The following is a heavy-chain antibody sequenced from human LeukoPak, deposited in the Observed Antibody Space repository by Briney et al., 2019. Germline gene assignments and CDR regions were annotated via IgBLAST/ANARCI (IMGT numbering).Heavy chain of an antibody. V-gene: IGHV4-59*01. J-gene: IGHJ4*02. D-gene: IGHD3-10*01. CDR3: ARAVGGDGSGSL. CDR1: GGSISNYY. Sequence: SETLSLTCTVSGGSISNYYWSWIRQPPGKGLEWIGYIYYSGSTYYNPSLKSRVTISVDTSKNQFSLKLSSVTAADTAVYYCARAVGGDGSGSLWGPGTLVTVSS. CDR2: IYYSGST.